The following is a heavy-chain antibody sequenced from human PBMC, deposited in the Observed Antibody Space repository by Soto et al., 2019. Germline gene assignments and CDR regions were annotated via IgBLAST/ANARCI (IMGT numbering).Heavy chain of an antibody. Sequence: QVQLQQWGAGLLKPSETLSLTCAVSGEPFTDHFCTWIRQAPGKGLEWIGEINHGGRTYFNPPLKSRVTLLVDTSKNQFSLVLVSLTAADTGVYYCARGRVTNYYYYGADVWGQGTTVTVSS. J-gene: IGHJ6*02. CDR2: INHGGRT. D-gene: IGHD2-8*01. CDR1: GEPFTDHF. V-gene: IGHV4-34*02. CDR3: ARGRVTNYYYYGADV.